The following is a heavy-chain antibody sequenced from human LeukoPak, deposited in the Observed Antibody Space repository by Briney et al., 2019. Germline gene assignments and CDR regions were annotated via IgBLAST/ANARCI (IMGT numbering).Heavy chain of an antibody. J-gene: IGHJ4*02. CDR3: ASAEPRGIIWYPY. V-gene: IGHV4-4*02. D-gene: IGHD6-13*01. Sequence: SETLSLTCAVSGASISSNNWWWSWVRQPPGKGLEWIGEIYHSGSTNYNPSLKSRVTMSVDKSKNQFSLKLSSVTAADTAVYYCASAEPRGIIWYPYWGQGTLVTVSS. CDR2: IYHSGST. CDR1: GASISSNNW.